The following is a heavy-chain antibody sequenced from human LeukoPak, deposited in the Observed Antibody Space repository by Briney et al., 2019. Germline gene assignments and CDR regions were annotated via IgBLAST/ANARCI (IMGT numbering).Heavy chain of an antibody. J-gene: IGHJ3*02. CDR2: IYSGGST. CDR3: ARLVTMIVVANTKMGDAFDI. CDR1: GFTFSSYA. V-gene: IGHV3-66*04. D-gene: IGHD3-22*01. Sequence: GGSLRLSCAASGFTFSSYAMSWVRQAPGKGLEWVSVIYSGGSTYYADSVKGRFTISRDNSKNTLYLQMNSLRAEDTAVYYCARLVTMIVVANTKMGDAFDIWGQGTMVTASS.